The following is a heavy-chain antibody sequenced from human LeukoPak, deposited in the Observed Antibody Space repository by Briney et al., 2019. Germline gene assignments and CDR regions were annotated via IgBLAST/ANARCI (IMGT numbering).Heavy chain of an antibody. CDR1: VGSFTTYI. J-gene: IGHJ4*02. Sequence: SVKVSCKASVGSFTTYIITWVRQAPGQGLEWMGRIVPISGTTQYAQNFQGRVTITTDESASTAYMELNGLRPEDTAVYYCARELGSTGSSVYWGQGTLVTVSS. D-gene: IGHD1-1*01. V-gene: IGHV1-69*05. CDR2: IVPISGTT. CDR3: ARELGSTGSSVY.